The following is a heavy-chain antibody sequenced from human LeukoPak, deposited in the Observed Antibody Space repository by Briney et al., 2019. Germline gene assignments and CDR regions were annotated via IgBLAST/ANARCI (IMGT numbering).Heavy chain of an antibody. J-gene: IGHJ3*02. Sequence: RASVKVSCKASGYTFTGYYMHWVRQAPGQGLEWMGRINPNSGGTNYAQKFQGRVTMTRDTSTSTVYMELSSLRSEDTAVYYCARVVVGGFPGPADVFDIWGQGTMVTVSS. V-gene: IGHV1-2*06. D-gene: IGHD3-16*01. CDR3: ARVVVGGFPGPADVFDI. CDR2: INPNSGGT. CDR1: GYTFTGYY.